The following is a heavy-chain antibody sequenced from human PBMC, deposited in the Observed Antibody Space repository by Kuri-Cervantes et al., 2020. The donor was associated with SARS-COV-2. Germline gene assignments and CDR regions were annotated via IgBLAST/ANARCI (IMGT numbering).Heavy chain of an antibody. V-gene: IGHV2-70*11. J-gene: IGHJ6*03. CDR3: ARRDYSYYYMDV. CDR1: GFSLSTSGVC. Sequence: SGPMLINCTETLTLTCTYSGFSLSTSGVCVSWCRQPPGKAREWLARIDWDDDKYYSTSLKTRVTISKDTSKNHVVLTMTNMDPVDTATYYCARRDYSYYYMDVWGKGTTVTVSS. CDR2: IDWDDDK.